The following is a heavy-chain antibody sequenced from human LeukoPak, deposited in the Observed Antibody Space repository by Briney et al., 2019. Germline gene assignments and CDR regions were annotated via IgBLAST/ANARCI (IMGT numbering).Heavy chain of an antibody. CDR2: IYYSGST. J-gene: IGHJ4*02. Sequence: SETLSLTCTVSGGSISSSSYYWGWIRQPPGKGLEWIGSIYYSGSTYYNPSLKSRVTISVDTSKDQLSLKLSSVTAADTAVYYCARLGHQGFDYWGQGTLVTVSS. CDR1: GGSISSSSYY. D-gene: IGHD1-26*01. V-gene: IGHV4-39*01. CDR3: ARLGHQGFDY.